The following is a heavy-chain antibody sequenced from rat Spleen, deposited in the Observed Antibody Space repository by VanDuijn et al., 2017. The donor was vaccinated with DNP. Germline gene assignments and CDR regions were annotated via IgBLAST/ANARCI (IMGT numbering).Heavy chain of an antibody. Sequence: QVQLKESGPGLVQPSQTLSLTCTVSGFSLTSYDVHWVRQPPGKGLERMGRSQKGGSTDDNSALKSRLSISRETPKSQVFLKMKSVQTEDTAMYFCARSRYILRVPLDYWGQGVMVTVSS. J-gene: IGHJ2*01. V-gene: IGHV2-27*01. CDR3: ARSRYILRVPLDY. CDR1: GFSLTSYD. CDR2: SQKGGST. D-gene: IGHD1-9*01.